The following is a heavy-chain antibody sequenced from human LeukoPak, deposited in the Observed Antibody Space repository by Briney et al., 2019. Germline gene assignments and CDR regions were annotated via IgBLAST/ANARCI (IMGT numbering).Heavy chain of an antibody. V-gene: IGHV3-23*01. Sequence: GGSLRLSCATSGFSFSSYAMSWVRQAPGKGLEYISAITSSGVTTFYADSVKGRFTISRDNSQNTLHLQMNSLTADDTAVYYCAKTGPGYFDSWGQGTLVTVSS. CDR3: AKTGPGYFDS. CDR2: ITSSGVTT. CDR1: GFSFSSYA. J-gene: IGHJ4*02. D-gene: IGHD3-10*01.